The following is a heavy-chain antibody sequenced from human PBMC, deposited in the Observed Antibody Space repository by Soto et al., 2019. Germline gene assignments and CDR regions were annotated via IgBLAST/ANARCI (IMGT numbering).Heavy chain of an antibody. V-gene: IGHV3-48*03. Sequence: QLVESGGGLVQPGGSLRLSCVASGFGFSSYEMTWIRQAPGKGLEGISYISRSGSATYYADSVKGRFAISGDNAQHSVSLQMNSLRADDTALYFRASGIVHWGPGTLVTVSS. CDR3: ASGIVH. CDR1: GFGFSSYE. CDR2: ISRSGSAT. J-gene: IGHJ5*02.